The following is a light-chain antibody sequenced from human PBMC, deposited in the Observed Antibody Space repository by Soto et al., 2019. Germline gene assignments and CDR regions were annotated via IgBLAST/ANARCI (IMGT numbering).Light chain of an antibody. CDR1: RRDVGGYNY. CDR3: SSYTTSNTLPFV. CDR2: EVT. J-gene: IGLJ1*01. Sequence: QSPRRQPSSVSGSPGHSITISCTGTRRDVGGYNYVSWYQQYPGKSPKLLIYEVTHRPSGVSNRFSGSKSGNTAPLTISGLQAEDEADYYCSSYTTSNTLPFVFGTGTKVTVL. V-gene: IGLV2-14*01.